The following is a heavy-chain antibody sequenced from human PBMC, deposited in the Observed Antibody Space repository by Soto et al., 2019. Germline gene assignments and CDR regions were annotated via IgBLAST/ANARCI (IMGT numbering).Heavy chain of an antibody. CDR1: GFTYVKYA. D-gene: IGHD3-22*01. V-gene: IGHV3-23*01. Sequence: EVQLLESGGALVQPGGSLRLSCEASGFTYVKYAMSWFRQAPGKGVEGGSGISGDAGRTFYADSVKGRFTISRDNSENTVYLQMNSLRVEDTAVYYCVKDTVVVINGGDFDYWGQGTLVTVSS. J-gene: IGHJ4*02. CDR2: ISGDAGRT. CDR3: VKDTVVVINGGDFDY.